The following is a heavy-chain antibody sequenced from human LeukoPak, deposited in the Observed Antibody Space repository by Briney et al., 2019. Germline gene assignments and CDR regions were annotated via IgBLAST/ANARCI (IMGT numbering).Heavy chain of an antibody. D-gene: IGHD1-20*01. CDR1: GGTFSSYA. V-gene: IGHV1-69*05. Sequence: ASVTVSCKASGGTFSSYAISWVRQAPGQGLEWMGGIIPIFGTANYAQKFQGRVTITTDESTSTAYMELSSLRSEDTAVYYCARASRITGTYYYGMDVWGQGTTVTVSS. CDR2: IIPIFGTA. J-gene: IGHJ6*02. CDR3: ARASRITGTYYYGMDV.